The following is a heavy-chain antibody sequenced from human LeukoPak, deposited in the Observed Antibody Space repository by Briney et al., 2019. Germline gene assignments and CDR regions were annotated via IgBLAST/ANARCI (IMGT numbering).Heavy chain of an antibody. CDR1: GVSISSTSHY. D-gene: IGHD5-24*01. Sequence: SETLSLTCIVSGVSISSTSHYWGWIRQPPGKGLEYIGRIYFSGSASYNPSLESRVTISVDTSKNQFSLKLSSVTAADTAVYYCARVEMATIVPDYWGQGTLVTVSS. V-gene: IGHV4-39*01. J-gene: IGHJ4*02. CDR2: IYFSGSA. CDR3: ARVEMATIVPDY.